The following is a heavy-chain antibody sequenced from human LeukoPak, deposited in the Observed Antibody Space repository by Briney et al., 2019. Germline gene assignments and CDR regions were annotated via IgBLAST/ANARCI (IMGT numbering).Heavy chain of an antibody. CDR3: VLAMSGALTD. V-gene: IGHV4-34*06. CDR1: GGSFRGHS. D-gene: IGHD2-8*02. J-gene: IGHJ4*02. CDR2: VSYIGIT. Sequence: SETLSLICAVSGGSFRGHSWTWIRQTPGKGLEWIGEVSYIGITDYNPSLKSRVTISIDTSRDQFSLNLASVTAADTGIYYCVLAMSGALTDWGQGTRVAVSS.